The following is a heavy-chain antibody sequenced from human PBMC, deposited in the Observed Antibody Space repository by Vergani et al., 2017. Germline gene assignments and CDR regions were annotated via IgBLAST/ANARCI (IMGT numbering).Heavy chain of an antibody. CDR1: GFTFSSYG. V-gene: IGHV3-30*18. CDR2: ISYDGSNK. J-gene: IGHJ4*02. CDR3: AKDYYDILTGYHDY. Sequence: QVQLVESGGGVVQPGRSLRLSCAASGFTFSSYGMHWVRQAPGKGLEWVAVISYDGSNKYYADSVKGRFTIARDNSKNTLYLQMNRLRAEDTAVYYCAKDYYDILTGYHDYWGQGTLVTVSS. D-gene: IGHD3-9*01.